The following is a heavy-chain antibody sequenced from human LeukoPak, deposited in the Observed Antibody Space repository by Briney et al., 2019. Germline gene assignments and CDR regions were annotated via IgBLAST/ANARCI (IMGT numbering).Heavy chain of an antibody. CDR3: AKDHHMDV. V-gene: IGHV3-23*01. Sequence: PGVSLSLSCAAYGFTFSSYAMSWLRQAPGKGLEWVSAISGSGGSTYYADSVKGRFTISRDNSKNTLYLQMNSLRAEDTAVYYCAKDHHMDVWGKGTTVTVSS. J-gene: IGHJ6*03. CDR1: GFTFSSYA. CDR2: ISGSGGST.